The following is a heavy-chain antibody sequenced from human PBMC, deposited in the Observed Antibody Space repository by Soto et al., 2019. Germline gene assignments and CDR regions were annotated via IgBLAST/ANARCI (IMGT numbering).Heavy chain of an antibody. CDR2: ISWEDDK. D-gene: IGHD3-10*01. CDR1: GFSLSTSGVG. CDR3: AHNDYYGSGSYYR. Sequence: QITLKESGPTLVKPTQTLTLTCTFSGFSLSTSGVGVGWILQPPGNALEWLALISWEDDKRYSPSLKSRLTLTKDTSKNQLVLTMTNIDAVDTATYYCAHNDYYGSGSYYRGGQGTMVTVSS. J-gene: IGHJ4*02. V-gene: IGHV2-5*02.